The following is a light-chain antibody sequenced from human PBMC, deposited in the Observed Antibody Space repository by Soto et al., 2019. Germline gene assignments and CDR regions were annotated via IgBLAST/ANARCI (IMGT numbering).Light chain of an antibody. V-gene: IGKV3-11*01. J-gene: IGKJ4*01. Sequence: EIVLTQSPATLSLSPGERATLSCRASQSVSSYLAWYQQKPGQAPRLLIYDASSRATGIPARFSGSGSGTDFSLTISSLEPEDFAVYYCQQRTNWPTFGGGTKVEI. CDR1: QSVSSY. CDR2: DAS. CDR3: QQRTNWPT.